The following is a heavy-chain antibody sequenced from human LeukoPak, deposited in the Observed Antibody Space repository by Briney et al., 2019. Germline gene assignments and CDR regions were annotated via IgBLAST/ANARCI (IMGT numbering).Heavy chain of an antibody. CDR3: ARHFRLSYSFDI. CDR2: IFYNGIT. Sequence: SETLSLTCTVSGGSIISNYWTWVRQPPGRGPELIGYIFYNGITNYNPSLKSRVTISVDTSKNQFSLKLSSVTAADTAVYYCARHFRLSYSFDIWGQGTMVTVSS. V-gene: IGHV4-59*08. D-gene: IGHD3-16*01. CDR1: GGSIISNY. J-gene: IGHJ3*02.